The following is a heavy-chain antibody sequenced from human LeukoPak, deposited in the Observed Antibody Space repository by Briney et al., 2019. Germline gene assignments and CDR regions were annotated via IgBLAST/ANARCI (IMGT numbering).Heavy chain of an antibody. D-gene: IGHD2-2*01. V-gene: IGHV1-18*04. CDR1: GYTFTSYG. CDR3: ARDLKHTPYCSSTSCYGFYFDY. CDR2: ISAYNGNT. J-gene: IGHJ4*02. Sequence: ASVKVSCKASGYTFTSYGISWVRQAPGQGLEWMGWISAYNGNTNYAQKLQGRVTMTTDTSTSTDYMELRSLRSDDTAVYYCARDLKHTPYCSSTSCYGFYFDYWGQGTLVTVSS.